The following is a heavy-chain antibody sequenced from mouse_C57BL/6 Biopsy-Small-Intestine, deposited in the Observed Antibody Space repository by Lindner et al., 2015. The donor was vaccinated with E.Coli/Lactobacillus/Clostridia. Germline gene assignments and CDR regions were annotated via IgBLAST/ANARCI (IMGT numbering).Heavy chain of an antibody. CDR2: IFPIFGTA. CDR3: ARDLSWTPGEYFHH. Sequence: PVKVSCKASGGTFSSYAISWVRQAPGQGLEWMGGIFPIFGTANYAQKFQGRVTITADESTSTAYMEVSSLRSEDTAGYYCARDLSWTPGEYFHHWGQGTLVTVSS. V-gene: IGHV1-81*01. J-gene: IGHJ2*01. CDR1: GGTFSSYA.